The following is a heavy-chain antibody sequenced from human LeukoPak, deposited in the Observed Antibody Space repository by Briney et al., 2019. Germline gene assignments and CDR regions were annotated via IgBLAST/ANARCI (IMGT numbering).Heavy chain of an antibody. CDR1: GGTFSSYA. D-gene: IGHD2-15*01. CDR3: ARDMCSGGRCYSNWFDP. J-gene: IGHJ5*02. Sequence: SVKVSCKASGGTFSSYAISWVRHAPGQGLEWMGRIIPILGIANYAQKFQGRVTITADTSTRTAYMELSSLRSEDTAVYYCARDMCSGGRCYSNWFDPWGQGTLVTVSS. V-gene: IGHV1-69*04. CDR2: IIPILGIA.